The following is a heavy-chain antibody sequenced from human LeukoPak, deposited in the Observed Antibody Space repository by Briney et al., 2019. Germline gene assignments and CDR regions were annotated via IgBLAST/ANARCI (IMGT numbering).Heavy chain of an antibody. J-gene: IGHJ3*02. CDR3: ARTPYYYDSSGKDAFDI. CDR2: IYYSGNT. V-gene: IGHV4-59*01. CDR1: GGSISSYY. Sequence: SSEPLSLTCTVSGGSISSYYWSWLRQPPGKGLEWIGYIYYSGNTNYNPSLKSRVTISVDTSKNQFSLKLSSVPAADTAVYYCARTPYYYDSSGKDAFDIWGRGTMVTVSS. D-gene: IGHD3-22*01.